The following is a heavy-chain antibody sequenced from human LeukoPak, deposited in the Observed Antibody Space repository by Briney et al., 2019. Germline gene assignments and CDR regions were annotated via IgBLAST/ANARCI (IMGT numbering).Heavy chain of an antibody. CDR3: ARGPASNVLLWFGELEGYHSQYYMDV. CDR1: GGSISSGSYY. D-gene: IGHD3-10*01. Sequence: PSETLSLTCTVSGGSISSGSYYWSWIRQPAGKGLEWIGRIYTSGSTNYNPSLKSRVTISVDTSKNQFSLKLSSVTAADTAVYYCARGPASNVLLWFGELEGYHSQYYMDVWGKGTTVTVSS. CDR2: IYTSGST. V-gene: IGHV4-61*02. J-gene: IGHJ6*03.